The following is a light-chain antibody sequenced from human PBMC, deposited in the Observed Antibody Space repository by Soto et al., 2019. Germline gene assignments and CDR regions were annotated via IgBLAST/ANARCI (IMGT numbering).Light chain of an antibody. CDR1: QSVGAN. V-gene: IGKV3-15*01. Sequence: EIAMTQSPATLSVSPGERASLSCRASQSVGANLTWYQQKRGQAPRLLIYGASVRATGVPARFSGSGYGTEFTLTISSLQSEDFAIYYCQHYSKWPPYTFGQGTRLEIK. CDR2: GAS. CDR3: QHYSKWPPYT. J-gene: IGKJ5*01.